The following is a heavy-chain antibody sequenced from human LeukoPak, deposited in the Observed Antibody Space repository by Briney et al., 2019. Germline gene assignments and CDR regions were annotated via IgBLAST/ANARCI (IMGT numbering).Heavy chain of an antibody. CDR1: GGSISSYY. J-gene: IGHJ4*02. Sequence: SETLSLTCTVSGGSISSYYWSWVRQPAGKGLEWIGRIYTSGNTNYNPSLKGRVTMTVDTSKNQFSLKLSSVTAADTAVYYCARDLGYCSSTSCRYFDYWGQGTLVTVSS. CDR2: IYTSGNT. CDR3: ARDLGYCSSTSCRYFDY. D-gene: IGHD2-2*01. V-gene: IGHV4-4*07.